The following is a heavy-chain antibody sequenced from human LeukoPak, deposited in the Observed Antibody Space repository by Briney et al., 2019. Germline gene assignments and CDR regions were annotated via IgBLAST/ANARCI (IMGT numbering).Heavy chain of an antibody. D-gene: IGHD3-16*01. J-gene: IGHJ6*03. CDR1: GGSFSGYY. Sequence: SETLSLTCAVYGGSFSGYYWSWIRQPPGKGLDWIGEINHSGSTNYNPSLKSRVTISVDTSKNQLSLKLSSVTAADTAVYYCARVVDPGGYYYFYYMDVWGKGTTVTVSS. CDR2: INHSGST. CDR3: ARVVDPGGYYYFYYMDV. V-gene: IGHV4-34*01.